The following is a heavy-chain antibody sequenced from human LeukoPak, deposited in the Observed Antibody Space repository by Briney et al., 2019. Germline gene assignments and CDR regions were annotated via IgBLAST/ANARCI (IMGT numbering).Heavy chain of an antibody. CDR2: IKHSGST. D-gene: IGHD6-13*01. Sequence: SETLSLTCAVYGGSFSGYYWSWIRQPPGKGLEWIGEIKHSGSTNYNPSLKSRVTISVDTSKNQFSLKLSSVTAADTAVYYCARGPGSSWYLAFDPWGQGTLVAVSS. CDR3: ARGPGSSWYLAFDP. J-gene: IGHJ5*02. V-gene: IGHV4-34*01. CDR1: GGSFSGYY.